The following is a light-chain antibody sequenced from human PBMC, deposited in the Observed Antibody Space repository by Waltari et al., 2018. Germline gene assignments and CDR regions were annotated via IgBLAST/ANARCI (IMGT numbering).Light chain of an antibody. CDR2: GNS. Sequence: QSVLTQPPSVSGAPGQRVTIPCTGSSSNIGAGYDVHWYQQLPGTAPKLLIYGNSNRPSGVPDRFSGSKSGTSASLAITGLQAEDEADYYCQSYDSSLTGVFGGGTKLTVL. J-gene: IGLJ2*01. CDR3: QSYDSSLTGV. V-gene: IGLV1-40*01. CDR1: SSNIGAGYD.